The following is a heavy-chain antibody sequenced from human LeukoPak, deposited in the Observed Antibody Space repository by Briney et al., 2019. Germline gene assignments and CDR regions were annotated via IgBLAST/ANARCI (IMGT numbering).Heavy chain of an antibody. CDR3: TRHGEAAAGWDY. CDR2: IRSKANSYAT. CDR1: GFTFSGSA. Sequence: PGGSLRLSCAASGFTFSGSAMHWVRQASGKGLEWVGRIRSKANSYATAYAASVKGRFTISRDDSKNTAYLQMNSLKTEDTAVYYCTRHGEAAAGWDYWGQGTLVTVSS. V-gene: IGHV3-73*01. J-gene: IGHJ4*02. D-gene: IGHD6-13*01.